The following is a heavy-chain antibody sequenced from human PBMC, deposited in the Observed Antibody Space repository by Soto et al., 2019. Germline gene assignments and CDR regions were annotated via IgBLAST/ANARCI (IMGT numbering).Heavy chain of an antibody. J-gene: IGHJ4*02. V-gene: IGHV4-59*01. Sequence: QMHLQESGPGLVKPSETLSLTCTVSGASISSSYWSWIRQSPERGLEWIAYVYHTGATNYNPSLKSRVTISLDTSKGQFSLNLTSLTTADTAVYFCARGGNRYSNVASGVGGFDYWGQGSLSPSPQ. CDR3: ARGGNRYSNVASGVGGFDY. CDR2: VYHTGAT. CDR1: GASISSSY. D-gene: IGHD5-12*01.